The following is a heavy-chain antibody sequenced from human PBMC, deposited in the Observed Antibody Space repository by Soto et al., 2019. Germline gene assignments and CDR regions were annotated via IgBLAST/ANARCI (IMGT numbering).Heavy chain of an antibody. V-gene: IGHV4-34*01. Sequence: SETLSLTCAVYGGSFSGYYWSWIRQPPGKGLEWIGEINHSGSTNYNPSLKSRVTISVDASKNQFSLKLSSVTAADTAVYYCARGWLGRYYYDSSGYYDYWGQGTLVTVSS. D-gene: IGHD3-22*01. CDR2: INHSGST. CDR3: ARGWLGRYYYDSSGYYDY. J-gene: IGHJ4*02. CDR1: GGSFSGYY.